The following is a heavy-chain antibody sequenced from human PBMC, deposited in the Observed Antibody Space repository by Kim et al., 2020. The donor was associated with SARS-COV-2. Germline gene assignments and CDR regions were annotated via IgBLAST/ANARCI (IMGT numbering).Heavy chain of an antibody. D-gene: IGHD6-6*01. CDR3: ARYIAARNQYYYYYYMDV. Sequence: SETLSLTCAVYGGSFSGYYWSWIRQPPGKGLEWIGEINHSGSTNYNPSLKSRVTISVDTSKNQFSLKLSSVTAADTAVYYCARYIAARNQYYYYYYMDV. J-gene: IGHJ6*03. CDR2: INHSGST. CDR1: GGSFSGYY. V-gene: IGHV4-34*01.